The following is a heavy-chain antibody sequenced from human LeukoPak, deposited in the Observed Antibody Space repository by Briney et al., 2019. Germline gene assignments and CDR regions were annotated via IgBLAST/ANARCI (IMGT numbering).Heavy chain of an antibody. Sequence: SETLSLTCTVSGGSISSSSYYWGWIRQPPGKGLEWIGSIYYSGSTYYNPSLKSRVTISVDTSKNQFSLKLSSVTAADPAVYYCATHTNNYYDSSGYSDYWGQGTLVTVSS. CDR3: ATHTNNYYDSSGYSDY. V-gene: IGHV4-39*01. D-gene: IGHD3-22*01. CDR1: GGSISSSSYY. J-gene: IGHJ4*02. CDR2: IYYSGST.